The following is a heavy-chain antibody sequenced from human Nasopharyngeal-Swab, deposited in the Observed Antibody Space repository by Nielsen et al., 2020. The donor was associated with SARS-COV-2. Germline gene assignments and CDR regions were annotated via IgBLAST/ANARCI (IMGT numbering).Heavy chain of an antibody. CDR3: ARDPRGLWDSYGMDV. CDR2: ISGDSDST. Sequence: GESLKISCAASGFTFSNFAMSWVRQAPGKGLEWVSVISGDSDSTYYTDSVRGRFTISRDNSKNTLYLQMNSLRAEDMAVYYCARDPRGLWDSYGMDVWGQGTTVTVSS. J-gene: IGHJ6*02. CDR1: GFTFSNFA. D-gene: IGHD1-26*01. V-gene: IGHV3-23*01.